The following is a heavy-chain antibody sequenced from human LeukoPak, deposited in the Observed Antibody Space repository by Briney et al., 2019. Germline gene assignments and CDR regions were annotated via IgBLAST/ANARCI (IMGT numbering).Heavy chain of an antibody. CDR1: GFTFSSYA. CDR3: AKAGIAVPATPEY. CDR2: ISSSGGTT. Sequence: GGSLRLSCAASGFTFSSYAMNWVRQAPGKGLEWVSVISSSGGTTYYSDSVRGRFIISRDNSKNTLYLQMNSLRAEDTAVYYCAKAGIAVPATPEYCGQGTQVTVSS. J-gene: IGHJ4*02. V-gene: IGHV3-23*01. D-gene: IGHD6-19*01.